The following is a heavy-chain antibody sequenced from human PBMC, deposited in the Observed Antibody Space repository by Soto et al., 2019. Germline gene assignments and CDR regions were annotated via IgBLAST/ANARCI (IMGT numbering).Heavy chain of an antibody. D-gene: IGHD3-3*01. Sequence: GAAVKLSCKAPGYTFTNYYLHWVRQAPGQGLEWMGILTPTDGSTTYAQNFQGGVTMTRETSTSTVYMEMSSLGSADTAIYYCARDNFFYNLWKPQGNPFDIWGQG. CDR2: LTPTDGST. CDR1: GYTFTNYY. CDR3: ARDNFFYNLWKPQGNPFDI. V-gene: IGHV1-46*01. J-gene: IGHJ3*02.